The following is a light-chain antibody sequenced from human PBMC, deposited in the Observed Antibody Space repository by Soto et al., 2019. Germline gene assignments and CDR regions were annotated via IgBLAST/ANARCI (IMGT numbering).Light chain of an antibody. V-gene: IGLV2-14*01. CDR2: EVS. CDR3: SSYTSSSTLVV. Sequence: QSALTQPASVSGSPGQSITISCTGTSSDVGGYNYVSWYQQHPGKAPKLMIYEVSTRPSGVSNRFSGSKSGNTASLTISGLQAEDEADYYYSSYTSSSTLVVFGTGTKLTVL. CDR1: SSDVGGYNY. J-gene: IGLJ1*01.